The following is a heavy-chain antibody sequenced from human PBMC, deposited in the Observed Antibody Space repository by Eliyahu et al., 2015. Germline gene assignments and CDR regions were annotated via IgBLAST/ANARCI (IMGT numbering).Heavy chain of an antibody. CDR3: ARMDDILTGYLDY. J-gene: IGHJ4*02. CDR1: GFXLSNSGMG. CDR2: IFSNDXK. Sequence: QVTLKESGPVLVKPTETLTLTCTVSGFXLSNSGMGVSWIRQPPGXAPEWLAXIFSNDXKSYSTSLETRXTISKDTSKSQVVLIMSNMDPVDTATYYCARMDDILTGYLDYWGQGTLVTVSS. V-gene: IGHV2-26*01. D-gene: IGHD3-9*01.